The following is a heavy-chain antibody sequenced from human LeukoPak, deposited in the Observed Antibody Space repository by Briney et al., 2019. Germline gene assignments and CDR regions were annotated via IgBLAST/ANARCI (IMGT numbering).Heavy chain of an antibody. Sequence: PGGSLRLSCAATGFTFDDYAMYWVRQVPGKGLEWVSGISWNSGSIGYADSVKGRFTISRDNSKNTLYLQMNSLRAEDTAVYYCAKERYCSSTSCYFYYYGMDVWGQGTTVTVSS. J-gene: IGHJ6*02. CDR2: ISWNSGSI. D-gene: IGHD2-2*01. V-gene: IGHV3-9*01. CDR3: AKERYCSSTSCYFYYYGMDV. CDR1: GFTFDDYA.